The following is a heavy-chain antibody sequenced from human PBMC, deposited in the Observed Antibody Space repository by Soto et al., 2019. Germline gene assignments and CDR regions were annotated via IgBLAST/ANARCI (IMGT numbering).Heavy chain of an antibody. CDR3: ARAPGPYSSSSGLFPYHYYYYGMDV. Sequence: GSLRLSCAASGFTFSDYYMSWIRQAPGKGLEWVSYISSSGSTIYYADSVKGRFTISRDNAKNSLYLQMNSLRAEDTAVYYCARAPGPYSSSSGLFPYHYYYYGMDVWGQGTTVTVSS. CDR2: ISSSGSTI. D-gene: IGHD6-6*01. V-gene: IGHV3-11*01. CDR1: GFTFSDYY. J-gene: IGHJ6*02.